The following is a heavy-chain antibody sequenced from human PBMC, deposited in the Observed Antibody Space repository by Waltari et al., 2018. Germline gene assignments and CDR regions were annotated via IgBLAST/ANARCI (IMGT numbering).Heavy chain of an antibody. D-gene: IGHD3-3*01. Sequence: QLQLQESGPGLVKPSETLSLTCTVSGGSISSSSYYLGWIRQPPGKGLEWIGSIYYSGSTYYNPSLKSRVTISVDTSKNQFSLKLSSVTAADTAVYYCAYDFWSGYDFDYWGQGTLVTVSS. CDR1: GGSISSSSYY. CDR3: AYDFWSGYDFDY. J-gene: IGHJ4*02. V-gene: IGHV4-39*07. CDR2: IYYSGST.